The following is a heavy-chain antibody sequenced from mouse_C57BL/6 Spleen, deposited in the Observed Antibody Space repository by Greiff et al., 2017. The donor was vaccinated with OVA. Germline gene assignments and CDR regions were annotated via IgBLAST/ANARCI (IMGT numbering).Heavy chain of an antibody. Sequence: EVQVVESGGGLVKPGGSLKLSCAASGFTFSDYGMHWVRQAPEKGLEWVAYISSGSSTIYYTDTVKGRFTISRDNAKNTLFLQMTSLRSEDTAMYSCASRYGDYAMDYWGQGTSVTVSS. CDR1: GFTFSDYG. D-gene: IGHD1-1*02. CDR2: ISSGSSTI. V-gene: IGHV5-17*01. CDR3: ASRYGDYAMDY. J-gene: IGHJ4*01.